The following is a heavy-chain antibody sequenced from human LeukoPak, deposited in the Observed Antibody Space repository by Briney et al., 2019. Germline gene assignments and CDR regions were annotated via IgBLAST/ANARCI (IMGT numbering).Heavy chain of an antibody. CDR3: ASHRRCHSSEY. Sequence: SETLSLTCTVSGGSFEHYFWSWIRQPPGKGLEWIGYVYYSGSTDYSPSLKSRLTISADTSKNQFSLKLSSVTAADTAVYYCASHRRCHSSEYWGQGTLVTVSS. D-gene: IGHD2-2*02. J-gene: IGHJ4*02. CDR1: GGSFEHYF. V-gene: IGHV4-59*01. CDR2: VYYSGST.